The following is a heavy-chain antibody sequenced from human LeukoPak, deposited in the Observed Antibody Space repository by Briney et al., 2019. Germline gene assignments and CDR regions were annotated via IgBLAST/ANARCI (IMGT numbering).Heavy chain of an antibody. CDR3: AREYCSGGTCYLPGY. D-gene: IGHD2-15*01. Sequence: GGSLRLSCAASGFTFSNYGMHWVRQAPGKGLEWVALIWYDGSNKYYADSVKGRFTISRDNAMNSLYLQMNSLRADDTAVYYCAREYCSGGTCYLPGYWGQGTLVTVSS. V-gene: IGHV3-33*01. J-gene: IGHJ4*02. CDR1: GFTFSNYG. CDR2: IWYDGSNK.